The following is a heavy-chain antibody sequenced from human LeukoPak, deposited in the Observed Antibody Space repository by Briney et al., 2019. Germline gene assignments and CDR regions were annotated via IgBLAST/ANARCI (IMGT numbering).Heavy chain of an antibody. V-gene: IGHV4-34*10. J-gene: IGHJ3*02. CDR2: IYHNGST. Sequence: SETLSLTRAVYGGSFSGYYWSWIRQPPGKGLEWIGNIYHNGSTYYNPSLKGRVIMSVDTSKNHFSLKLGSVTAADTAVYYCAREVGWLHPEGAFDIWGQGTMVTVSS. CDR1: GGSFSGYY. CDR3: AREVGWLHPEGAFDI. D-gene: IGHD5-12*01.